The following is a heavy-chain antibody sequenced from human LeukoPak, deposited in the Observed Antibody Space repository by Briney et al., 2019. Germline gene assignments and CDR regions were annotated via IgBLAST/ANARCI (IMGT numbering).Heavy chain of an antibody. CDR3: ADDFWSGYYSVY. CDR2: ISGSGGGT. Sequence: PGGSLRLSCAASGFTFSSYAMSWVRQAPGKGLEWVSAISGSGGGTYYADSVKGRFTISRDNSKNTLYLQMNSLRAEDTAVYYCADDFWSGYYSVYWGRGTLVTVSS. V-gene: IGHV3-23*01. D-gene: IGHD3-3*01. J-gene: IGHJ4*02. CDR1: GFTFSSYA.